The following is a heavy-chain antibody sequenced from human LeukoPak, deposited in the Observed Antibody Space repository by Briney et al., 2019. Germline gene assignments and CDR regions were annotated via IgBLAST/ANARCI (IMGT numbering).Heavy chain of an antibody. CDR1: AYTFTDYY. J-gene: IGHJ5*02. D-gene: IGHD2-15*01. CDR2: INPNSGGT. CDR3: ARSGVVVAATVNGDWFDP. Sequence: ASVTVSCTASAYTFTDYYVHWVRQAPGQGLEWMGWINPNSGGTNYAQKFQGRVTMTRDTSVSTAYMELSRLTSDDTAVYYCARSGVVVAATVNGDWFDPWGQGTLVTVSS. V-gene: IGHV1-2*02.